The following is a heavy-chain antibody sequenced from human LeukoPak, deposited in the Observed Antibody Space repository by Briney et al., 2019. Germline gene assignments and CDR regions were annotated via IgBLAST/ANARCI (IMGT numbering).Heavy chain of an antibody. CDR1: GFTFSSYG. CDR3: ARDLYYYDSSGYSISGAFDI. J-gene: IGHJ3*02. V-gene: IGHV1-46*01. D-gene: IGHD3-22*01. CDR2: INPSGGST. Sequence: GGSLRLSCAASGFTFSSYGMHWVRQAPGQGLEWMGIINPSGGSTSYAQKFQGRVTMTRDMSTSTVYMELSSLRSEDTAVYYCARDLYYYDSSGYSISGAFDIWGQGAMVTVSS.